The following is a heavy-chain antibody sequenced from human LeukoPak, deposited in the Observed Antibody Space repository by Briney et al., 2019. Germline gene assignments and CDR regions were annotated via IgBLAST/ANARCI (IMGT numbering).Heavy chain of an antibody. V-gene: IGHV3-23*01. CDR3: ARNYYDSSGYPADAFDI. CDR2: ISGSGGST. CDR1: GFTFSSNA. J-gene: IGHJ3*02. D-gene: IGHD3-22*01. Sequence: GGSLRLSCAASGFTFSSNAMNWVRQAPGKGLEWVSAISGSGGSTYYADSVKGRFTISRDNSKNTLYLQMNSLRAEDTAVYYCARNYYDSSGYPADAFDIWGQGTMVTVSS.